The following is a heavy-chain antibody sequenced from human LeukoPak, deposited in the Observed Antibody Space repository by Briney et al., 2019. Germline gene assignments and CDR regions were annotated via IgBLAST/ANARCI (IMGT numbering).Heavy chain of an antibody. CDR2: IYSGGTT. CDR1: GFTFSSFA. CDR3: ARVGRSGTYYNYEYFQH. J-gene: IGHJ1*01. Sequence: PGGSLRLSCAASGFTFSSFALDWVRQAPGKGLEWVSIIYSGGTTYYADSLKGRFTISRDNSKNTVYLQMNSLRAEDTAVYYCARVGRSGTYYNYEYFQHWGQGSLVTVSS. D-gene: IGHD3-10*01. V-gene: IGHV3-66*01.